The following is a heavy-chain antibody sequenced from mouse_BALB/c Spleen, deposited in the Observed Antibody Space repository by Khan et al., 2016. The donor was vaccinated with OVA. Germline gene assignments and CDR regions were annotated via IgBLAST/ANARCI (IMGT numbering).Heavy chain of an antibody. CDR1: GYTFTSYW. Sequence: LVEPGASVKLSCKASGYTFTSYWINWIKERPGQGLEWIGQIGPGSGSAYYNELFKGKATLTVDTSSSTVYIQLSSLSSEDSAVFWCARSYYDGRGLYAKDYWGQGTSVTVSS. V-gene: IGHV1S41*01. CDR2: IGPGSGSA. CDR3: ARSYYDGRGLYAKDY. D-gene: IGHD1-1*01. J-gene: IGHJ4*01.